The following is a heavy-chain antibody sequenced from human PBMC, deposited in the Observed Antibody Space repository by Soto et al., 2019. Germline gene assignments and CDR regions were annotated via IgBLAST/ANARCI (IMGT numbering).Heavy chain of an antibody. CDR2: ISGNGADT. CDR1: GFIFSPYA. Sequence: EVLLLESGGGLVQPGGSLRLSCAASGFIFSPYAMSWVRQTPGKGLEWVSTISGNGADTYYPDSVKGRFIISRDNSKNTLSLQLNSRRAEDTAIYYCAKMAYDGGGVRCFFDYWGQGVLVTVSS. CDR3: AKMAYDGGGVRCFFDY. J-gene: IGHJ4*02. V-gene: IGHV3-23*01. D-gene: IGHD3-22*01.